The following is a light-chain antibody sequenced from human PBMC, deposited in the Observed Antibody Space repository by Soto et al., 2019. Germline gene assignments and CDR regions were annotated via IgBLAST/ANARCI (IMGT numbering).Light chain of an antibody. CDR3: HQRSSWRT. V-gene: IGKV3-11*01. J-gene: IGKJ4*01. Sequence: EIVLTQSPATLSLSPGERATLSCRASQSVSTYLAWYQQKPGQAPRLLIYDASTRATGIPARFSGSGSGTAFTLSISSLEPEDFPVYYCHQRSSWRTFGGGTKVEIK. CDR2: DAS. CDR1: QSVSTY.